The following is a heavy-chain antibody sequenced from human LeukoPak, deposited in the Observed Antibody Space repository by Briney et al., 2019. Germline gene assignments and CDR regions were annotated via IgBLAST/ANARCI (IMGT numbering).Heavy chain of an antibody. J-gene: IGHJ6*02. D-gene: IGHD4-17*01. CDR2: TRSKARGYTT. CDR1: GFTFSDHY. CDR3: ARGPTVTFNYHYGMDV. V-gene: IGHV3-72*01. Sequence: GGSLRLSCATSGFTFSDHYMDWVRQAPGKGLEWVARTRSKARGYTTEYAASVKGRFTVSSDESMNSLYLQMNSLKTEDTAVYYCARGPTVTFNYHYGMDVWGQGTTVTVSS.